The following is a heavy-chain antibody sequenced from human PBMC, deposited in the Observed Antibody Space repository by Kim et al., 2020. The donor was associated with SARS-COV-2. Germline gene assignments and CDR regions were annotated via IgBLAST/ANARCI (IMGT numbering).Heavy chain of an antibody. Sequence: GGSLRLSCTASGFTFGSHGMHWVRQAPGKGLQWVAVISFDGSNKYYGVAVKGRFTIARDNSKNTLHLQMDRLRVEDTAVYYCVRDISGWHNGGDYWGQGTLVSVSP. CDR1: GFTFGSHG. D-gene: IGHD6-19*01. V-gene: IGHV3-30*03. CDR2: ISFDGSNK. J-gene: IGHJ4*02. CDR3: VRDISGWHNGGDY.